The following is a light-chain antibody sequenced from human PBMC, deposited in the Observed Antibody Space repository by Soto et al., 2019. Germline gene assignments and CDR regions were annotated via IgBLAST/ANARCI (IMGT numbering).Light chain of an antibody. J-gene: IGLJ2*01. CDR1: SSDVGNSNY. V-gene: IGLV2-14*01. CDR2: DVS. CDR3: SSFTSSSSLVV. Sequence: QSALTQPASVSGSPEQSITISCTGISSDVGNSNYVSWYQQAPGKAPKLMIFDVSSRPSGVSDRFSGSKSGNTASLSISGLQSEDEAHYYCSSFTSSSSLVVFGGGTKLTVL.